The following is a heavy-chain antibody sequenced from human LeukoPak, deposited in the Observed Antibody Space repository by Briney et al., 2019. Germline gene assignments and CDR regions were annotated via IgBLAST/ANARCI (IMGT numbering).Heavy chain of an antibody. D-gene: IGHD3-3*01. CDR3: AKAIYYDFWGGYST. Sequence: VASVKVSCKASGYTFTSYGISWVRQAPGQGLEWMGWISAYNGNTNYAQNLQGRVTMTTDTSTSTAYMELRSLRSDDTAVYYCAKAIYYDFWGGYSTWGQGTLVTVSS. J-gene: IGHJ4*02. V-gene: IGHV1-18*01. CDR2: ISAYNGNT. CDR1: GYTFTSYG.